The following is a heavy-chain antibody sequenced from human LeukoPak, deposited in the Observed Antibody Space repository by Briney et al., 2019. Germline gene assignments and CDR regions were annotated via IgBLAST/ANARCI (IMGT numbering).Heavy chain of an antibody. CDR2: ISTYNGNT. CDR1: GYTFTDSG. D-gene: IGHD6-19*01. J-gene: IGHJ4*02. Sequence: ASVEVSCKTSGYTFTDSGISWVRQAPGLGLEWMGWISTYNGNTHYAQKLQGRVTMTTDTSTRTAYMELRSLRSDDTAMYYCARGIAVAGTGDYWGQGTLVTVSS. CDR3: ARGIAVAGTGDY. V-gene: IGHV1-18*01.